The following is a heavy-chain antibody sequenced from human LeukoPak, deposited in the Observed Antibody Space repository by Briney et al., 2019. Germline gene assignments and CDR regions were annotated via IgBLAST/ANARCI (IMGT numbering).Heavy chain of an antibody. CDR3: ARRTALEQYFDY. CDR1: GFTFSSYG. Sequence: GGSLRLSCAASGFTFSSYGMHWVRQAPGKGLEWVAFIRYDGSNKYYADSVKGRFTISRDNSKNTLYLHVNSLRPEDTAVYYCARRTALEQYFDYWGQGTLVTVSS. J-gene: IGHJ4*02. CDR2: IRYDGSNK. D-gene: IGHD1/OR15-1a*01. V-gene: IGHV3-30*02.